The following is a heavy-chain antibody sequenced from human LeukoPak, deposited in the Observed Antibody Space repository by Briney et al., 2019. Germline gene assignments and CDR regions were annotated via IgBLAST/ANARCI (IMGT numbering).Heavy chain of an antibody. J-gene: IGHJ4*02. Sequence: SETLSLTCTVSGGSISSSSHYWGWIRQPPGKGLEWIGSIYHSGSTYYNPSLKSRVTISVDTSKNQFSLKLSSVTAADTAVYYCARISLNSRNFDYWGQGTLVTVSS. CDR2: IYHSGST. CDR1: GGSISSSSHY. D-gene: IGHD6-13*01. V-gene: IGHV4-39*07. CDR3: ARISLNSRNFDY.